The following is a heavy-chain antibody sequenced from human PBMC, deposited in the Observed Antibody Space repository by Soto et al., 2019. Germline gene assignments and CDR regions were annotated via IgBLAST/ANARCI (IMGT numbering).Heavy chain of an antibody. CDR3: ARHDYGGNENWFDP. D-gene: IGHD4-17*01. CDR1: GGSVRSGTYS. V-gene: IGHV4-61*01. CDR2: IYYTGST. J-gene: IGHJ5*02. Sequence: PSETLSLTCTVSGGSVRSGTYSWSWIRQPPGKGLEWIGYIYYTGSTNYNPSLKSRVTISVDTSKNQFSLKLSSVTAADTAVYYCARHDYGGNENWFDPWGQGTLVTVSS.